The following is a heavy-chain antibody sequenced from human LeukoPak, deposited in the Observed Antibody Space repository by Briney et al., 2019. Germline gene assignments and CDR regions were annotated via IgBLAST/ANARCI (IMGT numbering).Heavy chain of an antibody. CDR3: ARARWWVRGVSDEQRAYYI. Sequence: SETLSLTWAVYGGSLSGYYWRWIRPPPGKGLEWNGEINHSGSTNYNPSLNSRVTISVDTSKSEFSLKLSSVPAGDTAVEYCARARWWVRGVSDEQRAYYIRGQGTIVTVSS. D-gene: IGHD3-10*01. J-gene: IGHJ3*02. CDR1: GGSLSGYY. CDR2: INHSGST. V-gene: IGHV4-34*01.